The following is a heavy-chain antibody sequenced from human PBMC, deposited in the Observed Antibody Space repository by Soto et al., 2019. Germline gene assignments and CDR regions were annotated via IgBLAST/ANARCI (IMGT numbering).Heavy chain of an antibody. CDR2: ISAYNGNT. CDR3: AREYCSGGSCLRSYYYYGMDV. J-gene: IGHJ6*02. CDR1: GYTFTSYG. Sequence: ASVKVSCKASGYTFTSYGISWVRQAPGQGLEWMGWISAYNGNTNYAQKLQGRVTMTTDTSTSTAYMELRSLRSDDTAVYYCAREYCSGGSCLRSYYYYGMDVWGQGTTVTV. V-gene: IGHV1-18*01. D-gene: IGHD2-15*01.